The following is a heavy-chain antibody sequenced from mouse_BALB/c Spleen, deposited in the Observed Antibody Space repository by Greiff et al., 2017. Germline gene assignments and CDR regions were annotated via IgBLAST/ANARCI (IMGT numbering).Heavy chain of an antibody. Sequence: EVKVEESGAELVKPGASVKLSCTASGFTFKDTYMHWVKQRPEQGLEWIGRIDPANGNTKYDPKFQGKATITADTSSNTAYLQLSSLTSEDTAVYYCARFDYWGQGTTLTVSS. CDR3: ARFDY. V-gene: IGHV14-3*02. CDR1: GFTFKDTY. CDR2: IDPANGNT. J-gene: IGHJ2*01.